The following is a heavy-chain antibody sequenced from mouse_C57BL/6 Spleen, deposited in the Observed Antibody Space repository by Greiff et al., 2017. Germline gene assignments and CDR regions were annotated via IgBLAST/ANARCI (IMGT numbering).Heavy chain of an antibody. CDR1: GYAFSSSW. CDR2: IYPGDGDT. Sequence: VKLQESGPELVKPGASVKISCKASGYAFSSSWMNWAKQRPGRGLEWIGRIYPGDGDTNYNGKFKGKATLTADKSSSAAYMQLSSLTSEDSAVYFCARSGSNYAMDDWGQGTSVTVSS. CDR3: ARSGSNYAMDD. V-gene: IGHV1-82*01. D-gene: IGHD3-1*01. J-gene: IGHJ4*01.